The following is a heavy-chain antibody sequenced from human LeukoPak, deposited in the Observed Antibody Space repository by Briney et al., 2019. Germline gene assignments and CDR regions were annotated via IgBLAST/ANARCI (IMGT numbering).Heavy chain of an antibody. CDR3: ARDRPHSGWYDNLDY. CDR1: GGSISSSSYY. Sequence: TSSETLSLTCTVSGGSISSSSYYWGWIRQPPGKGLEWIGSIYYSGSTYYNPSLKSRITISVDTSKNQFSLKLSSVTAADTAVYYCARDRPHSGWYDNLDYWGQGTLVTVSS. J-gene: IGHJ4*02. D-gene: IGHD6-19*01. CDR2: IYYSGST. V-gene: IGHV4-39*07.